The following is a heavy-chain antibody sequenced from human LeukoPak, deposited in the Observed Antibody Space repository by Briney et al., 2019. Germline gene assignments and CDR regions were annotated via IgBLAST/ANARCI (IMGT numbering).Heavy chain of an antibody. Sequence: PSETLSLTCAVYGGSFSGYYWSWIRQPPGKGLEWIGEINHSGSTNYNPSLKSRVTISVDTPKNQFSLKLSSVTAADTAVYYCASYDFWSGPPDYWGQGTLVTVSS. D-gene: IGHD3-3*01. CDR3: ASYDFWSGPPDY. V-gene: IGHV4-34*01. CDR2: INHSGST. CDR1: GGSFSGYY. J-gene: IGHJ4*02.